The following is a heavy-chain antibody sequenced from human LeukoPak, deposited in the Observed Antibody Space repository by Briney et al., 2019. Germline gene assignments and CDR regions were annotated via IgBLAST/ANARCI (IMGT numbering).Heavy chain of an antibody. V-gene: IGHV4-31*03. CDR2: TYNSGNT. CDR3: ARSSGWRDAFDF. CDR1: GGSISISGFY. Sequence: TLSLTCSVSGGSISISGFYWNWIRQLPGKGLEWIGYTYNSGNTYYNPSFGSRVTISTDTSTNQFFLKSHSVTAADTAVYYCARSSGWRDAFDFWGRGTMVTVSS. D-gene: IGHD6-19*01. J-gene: IGHJ3*01.